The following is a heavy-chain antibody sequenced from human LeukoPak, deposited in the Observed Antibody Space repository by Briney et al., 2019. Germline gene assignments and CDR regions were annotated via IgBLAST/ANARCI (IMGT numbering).Heavy chain of an antibody. Sequence: GGSLRLSCAASGFTFSSHEMNWVRQAPGKGLEWVSYISSSGSTIYYADSVKGRFTISRDNAKNSLYLQMNSLRAEDTAVYYCARRSSSGSYYRPFDYWGQGTLVTVSS. V-gene: IGHV3-48*03. CDR2: ISSSGSTI. J-gene: IGHJ4*02. CDR3: ARRSSSGSYYRPFDY. D-gene: IGHD1-26*01. CDR1: GFTFSSHE.